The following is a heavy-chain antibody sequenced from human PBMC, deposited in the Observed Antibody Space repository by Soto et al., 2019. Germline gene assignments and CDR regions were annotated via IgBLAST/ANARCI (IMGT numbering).Heavy chain of an antibody. Sequence: LRLSCEGPGFTFSDYGFHWVRQAPGKGLEWVAMISYDGSDRYYRDSVQGRFTISRDDSKNTVFLQMNSLRTEDTAMYYCARSTYCNGGSCYPQYWGPGTLVTVSS. CDR3: ARSTYCNGGSCYPQY. CDR2: ISYDGSDR. J-gene: IGHJ4*02. D-gene: IGHD2-15*01. V-gene: IGHV3-30*03. CDR1: GFTFSDYG.